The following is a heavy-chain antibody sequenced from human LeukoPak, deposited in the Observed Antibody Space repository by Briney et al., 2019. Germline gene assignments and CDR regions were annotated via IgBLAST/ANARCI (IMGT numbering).Heavy chain of an antibody. J-gene: IGHJ4*02. D-gene: IGHD5-24*01. Sequence: PGRSLRLSCAASGFTFSSYCMHWVRQAPGKVLEWVAVISYDGSNKYYADSVKGRFTISRDNSTNTLYLQMTSLRAEDTAVYYCAKDRGDGYNHFDYWGQGTLVTVSS. CDR1: GFTFSSYC. V-gene: IGHV3-30*18. CDR2: ISYDGSNK. CDR3: AKDRGDGYNHFDY.